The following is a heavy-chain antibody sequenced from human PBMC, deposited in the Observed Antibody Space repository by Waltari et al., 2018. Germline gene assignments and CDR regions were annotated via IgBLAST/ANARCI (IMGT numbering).Heavy chain of an antibody. J-gene: IGHJ6*03. D-gene: IGHD5-12*01. V-gene: IGHV3-21*01. CDR1: GGSISSSS. CDR3: AGLLEGWLRPYYYYYYMDV. Sequence: LQLQESGPGLVKPSETLSLTCTVSGGSISSSSYYWGWIRQPPGTGLEWVSSISSSSSYIYYADSVKGRFTISRDNAKNSLYLQMNSLRAEDTAVYYCAGLLEGWLRPYYYYYYMDVWGKGTTVTVSS. CDR2: ISSSSSYI.